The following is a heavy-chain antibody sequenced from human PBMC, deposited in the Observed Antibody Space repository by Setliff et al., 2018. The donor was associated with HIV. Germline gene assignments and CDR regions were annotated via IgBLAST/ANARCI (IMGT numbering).Heavy chain of an antibody. CDR2: ISWNSGNI. Sequence: GGSLRLSCAASGFTFDDYAMHWVRQAPGKGLEWVSGISWNSGNIDYADSVKGRFTISRDNAKNSLYLQMNSLRAEDMALYYCAKGGYGSGSYYYFDYWGQGTLVTVSS. D-gene: IGHD3-10*01. CDR3: AKGGYGSGSYYYFDY. V-gene: IGHV3-9*03. CDR1: GFTFDDYA. J-gene: IGHJ4*02.